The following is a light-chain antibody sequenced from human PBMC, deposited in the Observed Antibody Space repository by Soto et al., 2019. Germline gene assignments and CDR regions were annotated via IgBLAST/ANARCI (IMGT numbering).Light chain of an antibody. V-gene: IGKV4-1*01. J-gene: IGKJ1*01. CDR3: QQYHSPPWT. CDR2: WAS. CDR1: QSVFYGPNNNNY. Sequence: DFVMTQSPDSLAVSLGERATIRCKSSQSVFYGPNNNNYLAWFQQKPGQPPKLLIYWASFRESGVPDRFSGSGSGTDFTLTISSLEAEDVAVYYCQQYHSPPWTFGQGTKVEIK.